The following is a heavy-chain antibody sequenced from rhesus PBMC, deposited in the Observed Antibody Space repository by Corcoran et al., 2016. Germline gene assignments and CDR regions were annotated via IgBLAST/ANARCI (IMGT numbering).Heavy chain of an antibody. CDR2: ISYGGST. D-gene: IGHD6-13*01. V-gene: IGHV4-122*02. CDR1: GGSISSTYYS. Sequence: QVQLQESGPGLVTPSETLSLTCAVSGGSISSTYYSWSWIRQAPGKGLEWIGYISYGGSTSDNPSLKIRFTISRDTSKNQFSLKLNSVTAADTAVYYCARDLLAAGWYFDLWGPGTPITISS. J-gene: IGHJ2*01. CDR3: ARDLLAAGWYFDL.